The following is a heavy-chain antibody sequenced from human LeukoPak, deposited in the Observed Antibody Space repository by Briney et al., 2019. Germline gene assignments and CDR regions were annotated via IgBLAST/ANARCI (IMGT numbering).Heavy chain of an antibody. CDR2: ISYDGSNK. J-gene: IGHJ4*02. Sequence: GGSLRLSCAACGFTFSSCGMHWVRQAPGKGLEWVAVISYDGSNKYYADSVKGRFTISRDNSKNTLYLQMNSLRAEDTAVYYCAKGFRALSSSWYPYFDYWGQGTLVTVSS. CDR1: GFTFSSCG. D-gene: IGHD6-13*01. V-gene: IGHV3-30*18. CDR3: AKGFRALSSSWYPYFDY.